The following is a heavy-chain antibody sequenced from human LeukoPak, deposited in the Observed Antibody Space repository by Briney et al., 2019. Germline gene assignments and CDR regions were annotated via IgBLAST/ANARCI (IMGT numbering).Heavy chain of an antibody. J-gene: IGHJ6*03. D-gene: IGHD5-18*01. CDR3: ARGVGYSYGYNYYYMDV. CDR1: GGSVSSYY. V-gene: IGHV4-59*02. CDR2: MYYSGST. Sequence: PSETLSLTCTVSGGSVSSYYWSWIRQPPGKGLEWIGYMYYSGSTNYNPSLKSRVTISIDTSKNQFSLKLNSVTAADTAVYYCARGVGYSYGYNYYYMDVWGKGTTVTVSS.